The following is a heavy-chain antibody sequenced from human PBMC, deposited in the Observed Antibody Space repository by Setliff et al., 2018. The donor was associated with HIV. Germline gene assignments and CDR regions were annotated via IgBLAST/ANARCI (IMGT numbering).Heavy chain of an antibody. CDR2: INAGDDNT. V-gene: IGHV1-3*01. J-gene: IGHJ4*02. Sequence: VKVSCTAFGYTFSTNAIHWVRQAPGQRLEWMGYINAGDDNTRYSEKFQGRVTITRDTSANTAYMELSSLRSEDTAVYYCARGSCSGCYLSDYWGLGTLVTVSS. D-gene: IGHD6-19*01. CDR3: ARGSCSGCYLSDY. CDR1: GYTFSTNA.